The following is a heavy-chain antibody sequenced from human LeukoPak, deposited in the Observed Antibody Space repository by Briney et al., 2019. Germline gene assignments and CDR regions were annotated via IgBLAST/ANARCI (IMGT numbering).Heavy chain of an antibody. Sequence: SETLSLTCTVSGGSISSSNYYWGWIRQPPGKGLEWIGTIYYSGTTYYNPSLESRVTISEDTSKNQFSLTLRPVTAADTAVYYCARQISGYYYYYMDVWGKGTTVTVSS. V-gene: IGHV4-39*01. J-gene: IGHJ6*03. CDR3: ARQISGYYYYYMDV. CDR1: GGSISSSNYY. D-gene: IGHD3-10*01. CDR2: IYYSGTT.